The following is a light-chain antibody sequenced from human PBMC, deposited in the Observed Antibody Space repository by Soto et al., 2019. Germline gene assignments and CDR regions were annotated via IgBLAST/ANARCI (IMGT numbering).Light chain of an antibody. CDR1: QSVGSNY. CDR2: GAS. J-gene: IGKJ2*01. Sequence: EVVLTQSPGTLSLSPGEGAALSCRASQSVGSNYLAWFQQKLGRAPRLLIYGASSRATGIPDRFSGSGSGTDFTLTMTRLEPEDSAVDYCQQYGHSHYNCGKGTKVDIK. CDR3: QQYGHSHYN. V-gene: IGKV3-20*01.